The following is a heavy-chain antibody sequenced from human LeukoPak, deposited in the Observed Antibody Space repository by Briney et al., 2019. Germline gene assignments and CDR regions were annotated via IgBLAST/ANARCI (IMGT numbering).Heavy chain of an antibody. D-gene: IGHD3-3*01. CDR3: ARGLPRNDFWSGFATYWFDP. CDR2: INHSGST. CDR1: GGSFSGYY. V-gene: IGHV4-34*01. J-gene: IGHJ5*02. Sequence: PSETLSLTCAVYGGSFSGYYWSWIRQPPGKGLEWIGEINHSGSTNYKPSLRSRVTISVDRPKKQFPLKLSSVNVADTAVYYCARGLPRNDFWSGFATYWFDPWGRGTLVTVSS.